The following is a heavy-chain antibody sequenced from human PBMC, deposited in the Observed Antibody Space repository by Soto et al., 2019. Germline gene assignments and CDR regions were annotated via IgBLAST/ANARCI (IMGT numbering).Heavy chain of an antibody. V-gene: IGHV5-51*01. J-gene: IGHJ6*02. CDR1: GYSFPSDW. Sequence: GESLKISCKGSGYSFPSDWIGWVRQMPGKGLEWMGSIYPADSDTRYSPAFQGQVTISADKSIRTAYLQWSSLKASDTAMYYCARPGGYSYSDGMDVWGQGTTVTVSS. CDR3: ARPGGYSYSDGMDV. CDR2: IYPADSDT. D-gene: IGHD5-18*01.